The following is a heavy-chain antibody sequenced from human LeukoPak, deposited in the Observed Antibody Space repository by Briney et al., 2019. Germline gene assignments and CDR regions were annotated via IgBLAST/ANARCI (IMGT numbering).Heavy chain of an antibody. CDR2: IYHSGST. V-gene: IGHV4-39*01. CDR1: GGSISTSSYY. Sequence: SETLSLTCALSGGSISTSSYYWGWIRQPPAEGLEWIGSIYHSGSTYYNPSLKSRVTISVDTSKNQFSLKLNSVTAADTAVYYCATTTLTLGYYYYYMDVWDRGTTVTVSS. J-gene: IGHJ6*03. CDR3: ATTTLTLGYYYYYMDV. D-gene: IGHD4-17*01.